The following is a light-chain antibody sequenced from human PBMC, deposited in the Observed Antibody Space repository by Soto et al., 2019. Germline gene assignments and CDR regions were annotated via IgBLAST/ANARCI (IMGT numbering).Light chain of an antibody. J-gene: IGKJ1*01. Sequence: DIQSTQSPSTLSASVGDRVTMTCRASQSIGSWLAWYQHKPGRAPKLLIFDGARLESGVPSRFSGSGSGTEFTFTISSLQPEDFATYYCQQYNKFSPTFGQGTKVDI. V-gene: IGKV1-5*01. CDR2: DGA. CDR1: QSIGSW. CDR3: QQYNKFSPT.